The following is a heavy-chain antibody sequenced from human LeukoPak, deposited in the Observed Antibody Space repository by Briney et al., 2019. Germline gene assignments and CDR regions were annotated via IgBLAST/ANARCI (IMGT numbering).Heavy chain of an antibody. CDR1: GFTFSSYS. V-gene: IGHV3-23*01. CDR3: ARDYTTYYYGSGTIDY. Sequence: GGSLRLSCAASGFTFSSYSMSWVRQAPGKGLEWVSAISGSGGSTYYADSVKGRFTISRDNSKNTLYLQMNSLRAEDTAVYYCARDYTTYYYGSGTIDYWGQGTLVTVSS. CDR2: ISGSGGST. J-gene: IGHJ4*02. D-gene: IGHD3-10*01.